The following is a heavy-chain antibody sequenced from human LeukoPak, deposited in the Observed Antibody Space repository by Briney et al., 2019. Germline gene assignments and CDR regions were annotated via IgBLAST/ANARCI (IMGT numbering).Heavy chain of an antibody. CDR2: IKQDGSEK. V-gene: IGHV3-7*01. D-gene: IGHD3-22*01. Sequence: GALRLSCAASGFTFGSYWMSWVRQAPGKGLEWVANIKQDGSEKYYVDSVKGRFTISRDNAKNSLYLQMNSLRAEDTAVYYCARDSHDYYDSSGYPYYYYYGMDVWGQGTTVTVSS. J-gene: IGHJ6*02. CDR1: GFTFGSYW. CDR3: ARDSHDYYDSSGYPYYYYYGMDV.